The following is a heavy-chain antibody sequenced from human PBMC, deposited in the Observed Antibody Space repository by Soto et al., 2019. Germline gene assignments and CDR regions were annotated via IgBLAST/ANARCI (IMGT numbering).Heavy chain of an antibody. Sequence: ASVKVSCKASGFTFTSYGITWVRQAPGQGLEWMGWVSAYNGNTNYAQKFQGRVTMTTDTSTSTAYMELRSLRSDDTAVYYCARDRSGATARHFDYWGQGTLVTVSS. CDR3: ARDRSGATARHFDY. CDR2: VSAYNGNT. D-gene: IGHD1-26*01. J-gene: IGHJ4*02. CDR1: GFTFTSYG. V-gene: IGHV1-18*01.